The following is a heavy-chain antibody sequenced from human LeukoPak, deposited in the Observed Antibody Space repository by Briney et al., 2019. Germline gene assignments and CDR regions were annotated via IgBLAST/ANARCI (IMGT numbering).Heavy chain of an antibody. D-gene: IGHD1-1*01. CDR3: AKTTSWRGKGPFDY. J-gene: IGHJ4*02. CDR1: GFTFSNYA. V-gene: IGHV3-23*01. Sequence: AGYLRLSCAASGFTFSNYAMAWVRQAPGKGLEWLSTISGRASSTYYVDSVEGRFTISRDNSKNMLYLQMNSLRAEDTALYYCAKTTSWRGKGPFDYWGQGSMVTVSS. CDR2: ISGRASST.